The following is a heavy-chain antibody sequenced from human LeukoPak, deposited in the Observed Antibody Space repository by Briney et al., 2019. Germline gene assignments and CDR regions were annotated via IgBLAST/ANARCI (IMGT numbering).Heavy chain of an antibody. CDR1: GFTFSSYD. CDR3: AKGVERQQLVTPFDY. V-gene: IGHV3-23*01. J-gene: IGHJ4*02. Sequence: GGSLRLSCAASGFTFSSYDMSWVRQAPGRGLEWVSAISGSGGSTYYADSVKGRFTISRDNSKNTLYLQMNSLRAEDTAVYYCAKGVERQQLVTPFDYWGQGTLVTVSS. CDR2: ISGSGGST. D-gene: IGHD6-13*01.